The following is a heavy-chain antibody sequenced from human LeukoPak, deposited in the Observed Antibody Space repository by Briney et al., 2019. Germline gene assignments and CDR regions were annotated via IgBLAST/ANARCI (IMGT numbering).Heavy chain of an antibody. CDR2: INHSGST. D-gene: IGHD3-10*01. Sequence: LGNPSLPFAVYWGVFSGYYWGWIRPPPRKGLGWIGEINHSGSTNYNPSLKSRVTISVDTSKNQFSLKLSSVTAADTAAYYCARSYYKVWYFDLWGRGTLVTVSS. CDR3: ARSYYKVWYFDL. J-gene: IGHJ2*01. CDR1: WGVFSGYY. V-gene: IGHV4-34*01.